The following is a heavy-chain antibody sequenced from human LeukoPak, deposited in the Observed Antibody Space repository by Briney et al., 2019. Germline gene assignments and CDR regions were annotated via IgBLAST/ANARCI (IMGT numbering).Heavy chain of an antibody. J-gene: IGHJ4*02. CDR2: IRFNGN. V-gene: IGHV3-30*02. D-gene: IGHD7-27*01. Sequence: GGSLRLSCAASGFTFSNYAIHWVRQAPGKGLEWVASIRFNGNFYADYVKGRFTISRDNSKSTVSLQMDILRTEDTTLYYCARENWDFDFWGQGTLVTVSS. CDR3: ARENWDFDF. CDR1: GFTFSNYA.